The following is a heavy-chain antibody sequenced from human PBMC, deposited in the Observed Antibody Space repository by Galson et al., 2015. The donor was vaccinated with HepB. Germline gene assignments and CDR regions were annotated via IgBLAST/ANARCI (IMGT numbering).Heavy chain of an antibody. J-gene: IGHJ3*02. CDR2: ISSSSSYI. Sequence: SLRLSCAASGFTFSSYSMNWVRQAPGKGLEWVSSISSSSSYIYYADSVKGRFTISRDNAKNSLYLQMNSLRAEDTAVYYCARPRGYCSGGSCYGGYDAFDIWVQGTMVTVSS. CDR3: ARPRGYCSGGSCYGGYDAFDI. CDR1: GFTFSSYS. V-gene: IGHV3-21*01. D-gene: IGHD2-15*01.